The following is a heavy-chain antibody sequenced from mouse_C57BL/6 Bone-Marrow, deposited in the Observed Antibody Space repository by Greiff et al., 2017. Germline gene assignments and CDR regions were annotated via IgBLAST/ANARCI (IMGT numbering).Heavy chain of an antibody. J-gene: IGHJ2*01. Sequence: VQLQQPGAELVKPGASVKMSCKASGYTFTSYWITWVKQRPGQGLEWIGDIYPTSGRTNYNEKFQSKAILTVDTSSHTAYMQLSSLTSEDSAVFYCARSGPLGRSFDFWGQGTTLTVSS. CDR1: GYTFTSYW. D-gene: IGHD4-1*01. V-gene: IGHV1-55*01. CDR3: ARSGPLGRSFDF. CDR2: IYPTSGRT.